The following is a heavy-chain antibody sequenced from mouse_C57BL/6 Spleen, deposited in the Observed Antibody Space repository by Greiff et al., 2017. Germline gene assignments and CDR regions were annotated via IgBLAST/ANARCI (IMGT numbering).Heavy chain of an antibody. CDR3: ARKGGWAWFAY. CDR1: GFSLTSYG. CDR2: IWSGGST. V-gene: IGHV2-2*01. D-gene: IGHD2-3*01. J-gene: IGHJ3*01. Sequence: QVKLKQSGPGLVQPSQSLSITCTVSGFSLTSYGVHWVRQSPGKGLEWLGVIWSGGSTDSNAAFISRLSISKDNSKSQVFLKMNSLQADDTAIYDCARKGGWAWFAYWGQGTLVTVSA.